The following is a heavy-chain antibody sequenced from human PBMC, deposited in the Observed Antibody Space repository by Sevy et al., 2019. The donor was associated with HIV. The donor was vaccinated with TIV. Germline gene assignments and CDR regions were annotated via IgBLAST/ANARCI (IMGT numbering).Heavy chain of an antibody. Sequence: GGSLRLSCEASGFSFSTHAMHWVRQAPGKGLERVAVMSYDGSSQYYADSVRGRFTISRDNSKNTLFLQMNSLRPEDTALYYCARDGGYDSSGYYPFHFWGQGTQVTVSS. J-gene: IGHJ4*02. CDR3: ARDGGYDSSGYYPFHF. CDR2: MSYDGSSQ. D-gene: IGHD3-22*01. V-gene: IGHV3-30*04. CDR1: GFSFSTHA.